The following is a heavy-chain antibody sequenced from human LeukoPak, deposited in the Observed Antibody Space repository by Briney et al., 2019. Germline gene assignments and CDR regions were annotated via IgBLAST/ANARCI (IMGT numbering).Heavy chain of an antibody. CDR1: GYTFTSYG. CDR2: ISAYNGNT. CDR3: ARGSAVAGLNWFDP. D-gene: IGHD6-19*01. Sequence: ASVKVSCKASGYTFTSYGISWVRQAPGQGLEWMGWISAYNGNTNYAQKLQGRVTMTTDTSTSTAYMELRSLRSVDTAVYYCARGSAVAGLNWFDPWGQGTLVTVSS. V-gene: IGHV1-18*01. J-gene: IGHJ5*02.